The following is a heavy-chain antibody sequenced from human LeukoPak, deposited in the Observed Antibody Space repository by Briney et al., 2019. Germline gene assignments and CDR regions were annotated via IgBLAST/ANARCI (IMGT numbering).Heavy chain of an antibody. CDR2: ITSDGNNK. CDR3: AKDNYDSSGIWDY. J-gene: IGHJ4*02. Sequence: PGGSLRLSCAASGFTFSSYGMHWARQAPGKGLEWVAVITSDGNNKFYAEAVKGRFTISRDNVKNTLYLQMNSLRPEDAAMYFCAKDNYDSSGIWDYWGQGTLVTVSS. D-gene: IGHD3-16*01. CDR1: GFTFSSYG. V-gene: IGHV3-30*18.